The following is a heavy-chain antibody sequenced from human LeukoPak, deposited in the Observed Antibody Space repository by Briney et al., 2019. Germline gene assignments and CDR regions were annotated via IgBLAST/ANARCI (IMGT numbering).Heavy chain of an antibody. Sequence: SETLSLTCTVSGGSISSYYWSWIRQPPGKGLEWIGYIYYSVSTNYNPSLKCRVNLSVDTSNNQFSLKLSSVTAELTAVFYCARRLSIVVVGDDAFYIWGQGKMGTVSS. J-gene: IGHJ3*02. D-gene: IGHD2-15*01. CDR3: ARRLSIVVVGDDAFYI. CDR2: IYYSVST. CDR1: GGSISSYY. V-gene: IGHV4-59*08.